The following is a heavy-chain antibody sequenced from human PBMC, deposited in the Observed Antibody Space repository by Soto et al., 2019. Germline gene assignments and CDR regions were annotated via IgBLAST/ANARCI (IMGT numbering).Heavy chain of an antibody. J-gene: IGHJ6*02. CDR1: RFKFISYG. CDR2: IRSDGSNK. CDR3: ARDFVYYEGSGRNYHYGMDV. D-gene: IGHD3-22*01. V-gene: IGHV3-33*01. Sequence: QEQLVESGGSVVQPGRYLRLSCEASRFKFISYGMNWVRQAPGKGLEWVAVIRSDGSNKYYADSVNDRFTISRDNSENTLYLEMYSLRAEDTAVYYCARDFVYYEGSGRNYHYGMDVWGQGTTVTVS.